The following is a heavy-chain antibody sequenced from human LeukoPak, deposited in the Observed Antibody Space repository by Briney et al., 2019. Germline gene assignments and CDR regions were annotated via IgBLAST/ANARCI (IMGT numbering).Heavy chain of an antibody. CDR1: GGSISSGDYY. Sequence: SETLSLTCTVSGGSISSGDYYWSWIRQPPGMGLEWNGYIYYSGSTYYNPSLKSRVTISVDTSKNQFSLKLSSVTAADTAVYYRARATLTSGYSSGWYGDAFDIWGQGTMVTVSS. V-gene: IGHV4-30-4*08. J-gene: IGHJ3*02. CDR2: IYYSGST. D-gene: IGHD6-19*01. CDR3: ARATLTSGYSSGWYGDAFDI.